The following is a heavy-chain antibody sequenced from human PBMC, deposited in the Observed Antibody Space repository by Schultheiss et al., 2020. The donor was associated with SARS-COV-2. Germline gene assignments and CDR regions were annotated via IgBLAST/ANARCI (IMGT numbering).Heavy chain of an antibody. D-gene: IGHD3-16*02. CDR3: ASRRLRLGELSLYGNDY. Sequence: ETLSIKGTVSGYSISSGYYWGWIRQPPGKGLEWIGSIYHSGSTYYNPSLKSRVTISVDTSKNQFSLKLSSVTAADTAVYYCASRRLRLGELSLYGNDYWGQGTLVTVSS. CDR2: IYHSGST. V-gene: IGHV4-38-2*02. J-gene: IGHJ4*02. CDR1: GYSISSGYY.